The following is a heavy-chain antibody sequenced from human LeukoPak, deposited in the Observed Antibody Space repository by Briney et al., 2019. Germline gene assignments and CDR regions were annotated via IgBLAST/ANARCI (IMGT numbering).Heavy chain of an antibody. CDR2: VSGNSGST. Sequence: GGSLRLSCAASGFTFSSYAMNWVRQAPGKGLEWVSTVSGNSGSTYYADSVKGRFTISRDNSKNTLYLQMNNPRAEDTAVYYCAKDREYSAYDSDYWGQGTLVTVSS. CDR1: GFTFSSYA. D-gene: IGHD5-12*01. CDR3: AKDREYSAYDSDY. J-gene: IGHJ4*02. V-gene: IGHV3-23*01.